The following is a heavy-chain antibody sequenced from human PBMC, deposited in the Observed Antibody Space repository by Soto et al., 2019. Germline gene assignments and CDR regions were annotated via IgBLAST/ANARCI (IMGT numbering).Heavy chain of an antibody. V-gene: IGHV3-33*01. CDR1: GFTFSSYG. D-gene: IGHD2-15*01. Sequence: GGSLRLSCAASGFTFSSYGMHWVRQAPGKGLEWVAVIWYDGSNKYYADSVKGRFTISRDNSKNTLYLQMNSLRAEDTAVYYCARDQWSKRGAYYYYGMDVWGQGTTVTVSS. CDR3: ARDQWSKRGAYYYYGMDV. CDR2: IWYDGSNK. J-gene: IGHJ6*02.